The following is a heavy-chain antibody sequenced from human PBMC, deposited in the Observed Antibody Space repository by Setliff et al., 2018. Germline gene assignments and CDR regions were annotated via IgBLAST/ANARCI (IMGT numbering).Heavy chain of an antibody. CDR3: ARTDDYYNFYAY. V-gene: IGHV4-38-2*02. Sequence: SETLSLTCTVSGYSISSGYYWGWIRQPPGRGPELIGSIFYGGSTYYNPSLKSRVTISIDASKNQFSLKLDSVTAADTAVYYCARTDDYYNFYAYWGQGTLVTVSS. J-gene: IGHJ4*02. CDR1: GYSISSGYY. CDR2: IFYGGST. D-gene: IGHD3-3*01.